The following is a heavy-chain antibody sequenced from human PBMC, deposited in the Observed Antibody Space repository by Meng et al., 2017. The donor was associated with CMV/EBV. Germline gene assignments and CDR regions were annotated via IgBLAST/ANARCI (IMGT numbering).Heavy chain of an antibody. V-gene: IGHV3-21*01. J-gene: IGHJ6*02. CDR2: ISSSSSYI. Sequence: GGSLRLSCAASGFTFSSYSMNWVRQAPGKGLEWVSSISSSSSYIYYADSVKGRFTISRDNAKNSLYLQMNSLRAEDTAVYYCARGMLGYDFWSGYLEYYYYYGMDVRGQGTTVTVSS. D-gene: IGHD3-3*01. CDR3: ARGMLGYDFWSGYLEYYYYYGMDV. CDR1: GFTFSSYS.